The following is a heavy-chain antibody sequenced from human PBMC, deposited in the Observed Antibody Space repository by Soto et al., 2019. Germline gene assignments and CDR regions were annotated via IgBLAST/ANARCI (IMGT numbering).Heavy chain of an antibody. D-gene: IGHD3-10*01. Sequence: QPGGSLRLSCAASGFTFSSYGMHWVRQAPGKGLEWVAVIWYDGSNKYYADSVKGRFTISRDNSKNTLYLQMNSLRAEDTAVYYCARGIMVRGAKVDYWGQGTLVTVSS. CDR1: GFTFSSYG. J-gene: IGHJ4*02. V-gene: IGHV3-33*01. CDR2: IWYDGSNK. CDR3: ARGIMVRGAKVDY.